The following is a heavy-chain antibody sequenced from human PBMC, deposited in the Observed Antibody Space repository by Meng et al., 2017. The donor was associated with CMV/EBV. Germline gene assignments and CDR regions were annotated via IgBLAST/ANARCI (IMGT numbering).Heavy chain of an antibody. J-gene: IGHJ3*02. CDR1: GYTFTSYD. CDR3: ALRGSSGYWDAFDI. CDR2: MNPNSGNT. Sequence: ASVKVSCKASGYTFTSYDINWVRQATGQGLEWMGWMNPNSGNTGYAQKFQGRVTMTRNTSISTAYMELSSLRSEDTAMYYCALRGSSGYWDAFDIWGQGTMVTVSS. V-gene: IGHV1-8*01. D-gene: IGHD3-22*01.